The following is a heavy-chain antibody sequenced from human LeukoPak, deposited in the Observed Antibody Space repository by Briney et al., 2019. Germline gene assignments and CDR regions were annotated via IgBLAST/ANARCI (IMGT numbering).Heavy chain of an antibody. Sequence: GGSLRLSCIGSGFTFSTYTMIWVRQAPGKGLEWISYISGSSSDIYHADSVKGRFTISRDNGKKSVYLQMSSLRGEDTAVYYCARKWWIKSYYAMDVWGQGTTVTVSS. CDR1: GFTFSTYT. V-gene: IGHV3-21*05. CDR3: ARKWWIKSYYAMDV. J-gene: IGHJ6*02. D-gene: IGHD5-12*01. CDR2: ISGSSSDI.